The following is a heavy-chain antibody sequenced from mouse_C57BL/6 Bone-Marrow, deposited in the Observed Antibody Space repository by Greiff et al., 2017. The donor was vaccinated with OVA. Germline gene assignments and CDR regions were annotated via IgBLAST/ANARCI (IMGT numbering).Heavy chain of an antibody. V-gene: IGHV1-81*01. CDR3: ARVDGYYVLCAMDD. CDR2: IYPRSGNT. D-gene: IGHD2-3*01. CDR1: GYTFTSYG. Sequence: QVQLQQSGAELARPGASVKLSCKASGYTFTSYGISWVKQRPGQGLEWIGEIYPRSGNTYYNEKFKGKATLNADKSSSTAYMELRSLTSEDSAVYFCARVDGYYVLCAMDDWVQGTSVTVSS. J-gene: IGHJ4*01.